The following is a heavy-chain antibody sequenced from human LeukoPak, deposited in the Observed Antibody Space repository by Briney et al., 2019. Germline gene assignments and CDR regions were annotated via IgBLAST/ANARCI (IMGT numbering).Heavy chain of an antibody. CDR1: GFTFSSYG. J-gene: IGHJ3*02. V-gene: IGHV3-30*02. CDR2: IRYDGSNK. Sequence: GGSLRLSCAASGFTFSSYGMHWVRQAPGKGLDWVAFIRYDGSNKYYADSVKGRFTISRDNSKNTLYLQMNSLRAEDTAVYYCARRDLGYCSSTSCFHDAFDIWGQGTMVTVSS. D-gene: IGHD2-2*01. CDR3: ARRDLGYCSSTSCFHDAFDI.